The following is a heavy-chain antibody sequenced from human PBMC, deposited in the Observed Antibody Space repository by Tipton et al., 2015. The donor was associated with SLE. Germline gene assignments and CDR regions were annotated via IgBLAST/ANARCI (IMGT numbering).Heavy chain of an antibody. CDR1: GGTISSYY. D-gene: IGHD3-10*01. Sequence: LSLTCIVSGGTISSYYWTWVRQPPGKGLEWIGYISYSGSTNYNPSLKSRVTISLDTSKNQFSLNLRSVTAADTAVYYCARKRGDRVGLDYWGQGTLVTVSS. CDR2: ISYSGST. V-gene: IGHV4-59*01. J-gene: IGHJ4*02. CDR3: ARKRGDRVGLDY.